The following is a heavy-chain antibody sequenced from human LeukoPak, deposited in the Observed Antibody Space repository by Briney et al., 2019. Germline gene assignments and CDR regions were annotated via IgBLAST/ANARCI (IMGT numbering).Heavy chain of an antibody. CDR3: ARDHELYCSGGSCSRMDV. CDR1: GFTFSTYI. J-gene: IGHJ6*03. V-gene: IGHV3-21*01. Sequence: GGPLRLSCAASGFTFSTYIMNWVRQAPGKGLEWVSSISTSSSYIYYADSVKGRFTISRDNARNSLYLQMNSLRAEDTAVYYCARDHELYCSGGSCSRMDVWGKGTTVTISS. D-gene: IGHD2-15*01. CDR2: ISTSSSYI.